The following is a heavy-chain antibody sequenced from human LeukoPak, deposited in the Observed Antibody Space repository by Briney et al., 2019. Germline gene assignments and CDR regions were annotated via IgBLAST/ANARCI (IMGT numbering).Heavy chain of an antibody. Sequence: SETLSLTCTVSGGSISSSSYYWGWIRLPPGKGLEWIGYIYYSGSTNYNPSLKSRVTISADTSKNQFSLKLSSVTAADTAVYYCARRGYSGFEIDYWGQGTLVTVSS. CDR2: IYYSGST. CDR1: GGSISSSSYY. J-gene: IGHJ4*02. D-gene: IGHD5-12*01. V-gene: IGHV4-61*05. CDR3: ARRGYSGFEIDY.